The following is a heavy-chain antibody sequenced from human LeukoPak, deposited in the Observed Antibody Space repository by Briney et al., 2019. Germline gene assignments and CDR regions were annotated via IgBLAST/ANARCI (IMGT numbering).Heavy chain of an antibody. CDR1: GGSFSGYY. CDR3: ARDTYYYGSGSYGLDY. Sequence: SETLSLTCAVYGGSFSGYYWSWIRQPAGKGLEWIGRIYTSESTNYNPSLKSRVTMSVDTSKNQFSLKLSSVTAADTAVYYCARDTYYYGSGSYGLDYWGQGTLVTVSS. J-gene: IGHJ4*02. D-gene: IGHD3-10*01. CDR2: IYTSEST. V-gene: IGHV4-4*07.